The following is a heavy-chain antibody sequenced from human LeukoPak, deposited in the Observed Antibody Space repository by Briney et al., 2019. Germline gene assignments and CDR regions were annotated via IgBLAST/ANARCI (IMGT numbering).Heavy chain of an antibody. Sequence: GGSLRLSCAASGFTFSSYAMHWVRQAPGKGLEWVAVISYDGSNKYYADSVKSRFTISRDNSKNTLYLQMNSLRAEDTAVYYCARGLITTVDYYYYMDVWGKGTTVTVSS. CDR3: ARGLITTVDYYYYMDV. CDR1: GFTFSSYA. J-gene: IGHJ6*03. CDR2: ISYDGSNK. V-gene: IGHV3-30*01. D-gene: IGHD4-17*01.